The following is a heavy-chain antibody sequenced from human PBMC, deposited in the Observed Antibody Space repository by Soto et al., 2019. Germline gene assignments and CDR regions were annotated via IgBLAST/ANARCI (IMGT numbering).Heavy chain of an antibody. CDR1: GFTFDDYA. D-gene: IGHD5-12*01. J-gene: IGHJ3*02. CDR3: AKDLDGYMDI. V-gene: IGHV3-9*01. CDR2: ISWNSGSI. Sequence: EVQLVESGGGLVQPGRSLRLSCAASGFTFDDYAMHWVRQAPGKGLEWVSGISWNSGSIGYADSVKGRFTISRDNAKNSLYLQMNSLRAEDTALYYCAKDLDGYMDIWGQGTMVTVSS.